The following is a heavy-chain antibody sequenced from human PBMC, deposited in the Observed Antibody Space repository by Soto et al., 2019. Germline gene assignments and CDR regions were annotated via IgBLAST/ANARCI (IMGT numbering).Heavy chain of an antibody. D-gene: IGHD7-27*01. CDR1: GGTFNIYN. Sequence: QVQLVQSGAEVKKPGSSVKVSCKASGGTFNIYNINWVRQAPGQGLEWMGGILPIFGTTNYAQRFQGRLTIIADDSTSTAYRELSSLRSEDTAVYYCARDETGDSYYYYYGMDVWGQGTTVTV. CDR3: ARDETGDSYYYYYGMDV. V-gene: IGHV1-69*01. J-gene: IGHJ6*02. CDR2: ILPIFGTT.